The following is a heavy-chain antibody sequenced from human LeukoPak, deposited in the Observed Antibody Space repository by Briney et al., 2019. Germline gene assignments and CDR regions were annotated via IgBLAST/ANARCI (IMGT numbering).Heavy chain of an antibody. CDR2: IYYSGGT. CDR3: ARRAAAVGTYYMDV. J-gene: IGHJ6*03. V-gene: IGHV4-59*01. Sequence: SETLSLTCAVYGGSFSGYYWSWIRQPPGKGLEWIGYIYYSGGTNYNPSVKSRVTISVDTSKNQFSLKLSSVTAADTAVYYCARRAAAVGTYYMDVWGKGTTVTVSS. CDR1: GGSFSGYY. D-gene: IGHD6-13*01.